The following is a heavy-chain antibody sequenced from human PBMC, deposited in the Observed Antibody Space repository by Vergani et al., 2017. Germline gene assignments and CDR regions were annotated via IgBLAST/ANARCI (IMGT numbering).Heavy chain of an antibody. D-gene: IGHD6-19*01. V-gene: IGHV4-39*07. CDR1: GGSISSSSYY. J-gene: IGHJ1*01. Sequence: QLQLQESGPGLVKPSETLSLTCTVSGGSISSSSYYWGWIRQPPGKGLEWIGSIYYSGSTYYNPSLKSRVTISVDTSKNQFCLKLSSVTAADTAVYYCARPGSDSSGWYPRYWGQGTLVTVSS. CDR3: ARPGSDSSGWYPRY. CDR2: IYYSGST.